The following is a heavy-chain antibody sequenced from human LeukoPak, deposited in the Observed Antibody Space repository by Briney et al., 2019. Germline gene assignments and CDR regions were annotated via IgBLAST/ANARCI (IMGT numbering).Heavy chain of an antibody. CDR1: GGSFSGYY. CDR3: VRGVGYDFWSGRYGNWFDP. CDR2: INHSGST. D-gene: IGHD3-3*01. V-gene: IGHV4-34*01. J-gene: IGHJ5*02. Sequence: SETLSLTCAVYGGSFSGYYWSWIRQPPGKGLEWIGEINHSGSTNYNPSLKSRVTISVDTSKNQFSLKLSSVTAADTAVYYCVRGVGYDFWSGRYGNWFDPWGQGTLVTVSS.